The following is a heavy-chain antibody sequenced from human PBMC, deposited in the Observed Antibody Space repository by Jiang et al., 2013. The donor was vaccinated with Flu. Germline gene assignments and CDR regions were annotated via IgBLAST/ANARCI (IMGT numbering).Heavy chain of an antibody. CDR3: ARGGNWFDS. Sequence: SGAEVKKPGASVKVSCKASGYTFTSYALHWVRQAPGQRLEWMGWINGGNGNTKHSQKFQGRVTFTRDTSASTAYMELSSLRSEDTAVYYCARGGNWFDSWGQGTLVTVSS. CDR1: GYTFTSYA. J-gene: IGHJ5*01. CDR2: INGGNGNT. V-gene: IGHV1-3*01.